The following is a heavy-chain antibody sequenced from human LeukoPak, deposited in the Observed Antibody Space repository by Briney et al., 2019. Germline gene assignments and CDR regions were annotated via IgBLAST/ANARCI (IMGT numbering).Heavy chain of an antibody. V-gene: IGHV3-53*01. J-gene: IGHJ6*02. CDR3: ARDFSGFYGMDV. D-gene: IGHD2/OR15-2a*01. CDR1: GFTVGSNY. Sequence: GGSVRLSCAASGFTVGSNYMSWVRQAPGKGLEWVSVIYSGGSTYYADSVKGQFTISRDNSKNTVYLQMNSLRAEDTAVYYCARDFSGFYGMDVWGQGTTVTVSS. CDR2: IYSGGST.